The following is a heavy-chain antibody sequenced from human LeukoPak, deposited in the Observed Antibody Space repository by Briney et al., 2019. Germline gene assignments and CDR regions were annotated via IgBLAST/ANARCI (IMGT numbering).Heavy chain of an antibody. Sequence: EASVKVSCKASGYTFISWYIHWVRQAPGQGLEWMGIINPHSATTTYAQSFQGRLTMTRDTSTSTVYMELSRLKSEDTAMYYCARDQSASLNYFDYWGQGTLVTVSS. CDR1: GYTFISWY. J-gene: IGHJ4*02. CDR2: INPHSATT. CDR3: ARDQSASLNYFDY. V-gene: IGHV1-46*01.